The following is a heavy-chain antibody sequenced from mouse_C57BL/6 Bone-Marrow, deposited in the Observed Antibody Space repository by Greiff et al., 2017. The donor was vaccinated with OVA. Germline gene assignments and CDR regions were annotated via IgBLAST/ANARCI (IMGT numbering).Heavy chain of an antibody. D-gene: IGHD2-2*01. CDR2: IYPGDGDT. CDR1: GYAFSSYW. V-gene: IGHV1-80*01. J-gene: IGHJ4*01. CDR3: ARDGYDDYYAMDY. Sequence: VQLQQSGAELVKPGASVKISCKASGYAFSSYWMNWVKQRPGKGLEWIGQIYPGDGDTNYNGKFKGKATLTADKSSSTAYMQLSSLTSEDSAVYFCARDGYDDYYAMDYWGQGTSVTVSS.